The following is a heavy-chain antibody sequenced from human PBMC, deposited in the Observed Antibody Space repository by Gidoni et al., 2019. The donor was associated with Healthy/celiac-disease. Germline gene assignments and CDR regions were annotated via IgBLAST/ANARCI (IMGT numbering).Heavy chain of an antibody. CDR1: GYPFTSYG. CDR3: ARQMYYDFWRDMRYYFDY. V-gene: IGHV1-18*01. Sequence: QVQLVQSGAEVKKPGASVKVSCKASGYPFTSYGISWVRQAPGKGLDWMGWISAYNGNTNYAQKIQGRVTMTKDTATSKAYMELRSLRSDDTAVYYCARQMYYDFWRDMRYYFDYWGQGTLVTVSS. D-gene: IGHD3-3*01. CDR2: ISAYNGNT. J-gene: IGHJ4*02.